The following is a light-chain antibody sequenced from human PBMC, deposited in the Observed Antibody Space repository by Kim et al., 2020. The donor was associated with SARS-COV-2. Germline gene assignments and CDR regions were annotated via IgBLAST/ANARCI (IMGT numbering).Light chain of an antibody. Sequence: IVMTQSPATLSVSPGERVTLSCRASQSVKNNLAWYQQRPGQAPRLLIYGASTRATDISARFSGSGSGTEFTLTIRSLQSEDLAVYSCQQDNDWPLLTFGGGTKVDIK. V-gene: IGKV3-15*01. J-gene: IGKJ4*01. CDR2: GAS. CDR3: QQDNDWPLLT. CDR1: QSVKNN.